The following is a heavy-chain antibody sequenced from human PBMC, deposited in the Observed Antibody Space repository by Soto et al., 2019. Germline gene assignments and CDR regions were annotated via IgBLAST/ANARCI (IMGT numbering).Heavy chain of an antibody. V-gene: IGHV3-30-3*01. CDR2: ISYDVSNQ. Sequence: GSLRHSCAAAGFTFRSYAMRWVRHAPGNGLEGWAVISYDVSNQDYADSVKGRFTITRDNSKYTLNLQMNSLRAEDTAVAYCARATTIFGLPAASFDYWGQGTLVTVSS. CDR3: ARATTIFGLPAASFDY. CDR1: GFTFRSYA. D-gene: IGHD2-2*01. J-gene: IGHJ4*02.